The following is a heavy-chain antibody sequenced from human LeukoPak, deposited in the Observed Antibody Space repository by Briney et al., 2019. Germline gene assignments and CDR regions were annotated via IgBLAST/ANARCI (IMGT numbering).Heavy chain of an antibody. CDR1: GFTFSGYT. CDR3: ARITMGATSANFYYYFLDA. Sequence: GGSLRLSCAASGFTFSGYTLHWVRQAPGKGLEYVSAIISHGGSTHYADSVRGRFTVSRDNSKNTLYLQMDSLRAEDMAVYYCARITMGATSANFYYYFLDAWGKGTTVTVSS. J-gene: IGHJ6*03. D-gene: IGHD3-3*01. CDR2: IISHGGST. V-gene: IGHV3-64*02.